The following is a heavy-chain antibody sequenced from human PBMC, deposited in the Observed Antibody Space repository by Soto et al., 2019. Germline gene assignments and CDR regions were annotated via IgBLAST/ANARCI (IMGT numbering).Heavy chain of an antibody. CDR2: IIPIFGTA. J-gene: IGHJ4*02. CDR1: GGTFSSYA. V-gene: IGHV1-69*13. CDR3: ASGGRVVVIGFDY. Sequence: GASGKVSCKASGGTFSSYAISWVLQAPGQGLEWMGGIIPIFGTANYAQKFQGRVTITADESTSTAYMELSSLRSEDTAVYYCASGGRVVVIGFDYWGQGTLVTVSS. D-gene: IGHD3-22*01.